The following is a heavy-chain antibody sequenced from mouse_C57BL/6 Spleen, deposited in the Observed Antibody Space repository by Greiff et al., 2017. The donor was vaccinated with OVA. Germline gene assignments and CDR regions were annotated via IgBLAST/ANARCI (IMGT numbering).Heavy chain of an antibody. CDR2: IRNKANGYTT. Sequence: DVKLVESGGGLVQPGGSLSLSCAASGFTFTDYYMSWVRQPPGKALEWLGFIRNKANGYTTEYSASVKGRFTISRDNSQSILYLQMNALRAEDSATYYCARWRSNFYYFDYWGQGTTLTVSS. CDR3: ARWRSNFYYFDY. D-gene: IGHD2-5*01. V-gene: IGHV7-3*01. J-gene: IGHJ2*01. CDR1: GFTFTDYY.